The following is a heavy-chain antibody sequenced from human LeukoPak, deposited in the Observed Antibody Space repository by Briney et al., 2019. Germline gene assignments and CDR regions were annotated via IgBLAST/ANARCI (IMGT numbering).Heavy chain of an antibody. Sequence: GESLKISCKGSGYSFTTYWIGWVRQMPGKGLEWMGIIYPGDSDTRYSPSFQGQVTISADKSISTAYLQWSSLKASDTAMYYCARHGRDSSSLVDYYYYYMDVWGKGTTVTVSS. CDR2: IYPGDSDT. CDR1: GYSFTTYW. J-gene: IGHJ6*03. CDR3: ARHGRDSSSLVDYYYYYMDV. V-gene: IGHV5-51*01. D-gene: IGHD6-6*01.